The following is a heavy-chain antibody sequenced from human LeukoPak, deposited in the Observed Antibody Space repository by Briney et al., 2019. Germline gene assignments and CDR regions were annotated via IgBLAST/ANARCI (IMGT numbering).Heavy chain of an antibody. J-gene: IGHJ6*02. CDR2: ISSSSSYI. CDR3: ASGQENDFWSGYYGYYYYGMDV. D-gene: IGHD3-3*01. CDR1: GFTFSSYS. Sequence: GGSLRLSCAASGFTFSSYSMNWVRQAPGKGLEWVSSISSSSSYIYYADSVKGRFTISRDNAKNTLYLQMNSLRAEDTAVYYCASGQENDFWSGYYGYYYYGMDVWGQGTTVTVSS. V-gene: IGHV3-21*04.